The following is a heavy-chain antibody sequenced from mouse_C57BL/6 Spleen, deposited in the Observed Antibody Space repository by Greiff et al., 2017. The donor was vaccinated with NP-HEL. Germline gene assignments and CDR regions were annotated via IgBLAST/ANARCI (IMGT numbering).Heavy chain of an antibody. Sequence: QVQLQQSGAELVRPGASVTLSCKASGYTFTAYEMHWVKQTPVHGLEWIGAIDPETGGTAYNQKFKGKAILTADKSSSTAYMELRSLTSEDAAVYYCTIYAYWGQGTLVTVSA. J-gene: IGHJ3*01. CDR2: IDPETGGT. V-gene: IGHV1-15*01. CDR3: TIYAY. CDR1: GYTFTAYE.